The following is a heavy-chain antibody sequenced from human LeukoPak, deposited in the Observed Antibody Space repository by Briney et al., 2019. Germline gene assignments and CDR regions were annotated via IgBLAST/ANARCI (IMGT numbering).Heavy chain of an antibody. Sequence: GRSLRLSCAASGFTFSSYGMHWVRQAPGKGLEWVAVIWYDGSNKYYADSVKGRFTISRDNSKNTLYLQMNSLRAEDTAVYYCTRRDGDNDRGFDYWGQGTLVTVSS. CDR2: IWYDGSNK. V-gene: IGHV3-33*01. J-gene: IGHJ4*02. CDR3: TRRDGDNDRGFDY. D-gene: IGHD4-23*01. CDR1: GFTFSSYG.